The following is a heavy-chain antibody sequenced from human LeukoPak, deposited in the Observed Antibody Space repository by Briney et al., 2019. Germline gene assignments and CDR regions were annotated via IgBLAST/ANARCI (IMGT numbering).Heavy chain of an antibody. J-gene: IGHJ4*02. CDR1: GFTFSASP. CDR2: ITGTHAT. Sequence: GGSLRLSCAASGFTFSASPMHWVRQASGKGLEWVGRITGTHATAYSATVKGRFTISRDDSKYTTYLQMNSLETEDTAVYYCAKEIFGVVIAGYFDYWGQGTLVTVSS. D-gene: IGHD3-3*01. CDR3: AKEIFGVVIAGYFDY. V-gene: IGHV3-73*01.